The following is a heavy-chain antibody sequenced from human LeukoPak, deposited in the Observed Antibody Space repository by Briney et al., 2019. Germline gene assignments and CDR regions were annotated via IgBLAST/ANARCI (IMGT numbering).Heavy chain of an antibody. J-gene: IGHJ3*02. Sequence: GGSLRLSCAASGLTVSSTYMSWVRQTPGKGLEWVSVIYSGGSTYYADSVKGRFTISRDNSKNTLYLQMNSLRAEDTAVYYCARGGYYDSSGYYYVPTGAFDIWGQGTMVTVSS. CDR2: IYSGGST. D-gene: IGHD3-22*01. V-gene: IGHV3-66*01. CDR1: GLTVSSTY. CDR3: ARGGYYDSSGYYYVPTGAFDI.